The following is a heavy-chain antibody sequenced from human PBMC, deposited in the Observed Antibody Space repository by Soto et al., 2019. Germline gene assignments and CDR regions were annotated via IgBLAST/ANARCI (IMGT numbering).Heavy chain of an antibody. Sequence: QVQLVQSGAEVKKPGASVKVSCKASGYTFDTYGISWVRQAPGQGLEWMGWIRRYNGNTNYAQKFQGRATVTTDTSTSTAYMELRTLTSDDTAVYYCARDRGGSGSYSFDYWGQGSLVIVSS. V-gene: IGHV1-18*01. CDR1: GYTFDTYG. CDR3: ARDRGGSGSYSFDY. D-gene: IGHD3-10*01. CDR2: IRRYNGNT. J-gene: IGHJ4*02.